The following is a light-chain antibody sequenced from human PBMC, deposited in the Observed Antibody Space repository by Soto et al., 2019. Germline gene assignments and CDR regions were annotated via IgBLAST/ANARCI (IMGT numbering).Light chain of an antibody. V-gene: IGKV3-11*01. CDR3: QHLNGRFT. CDR2: DAS. CDR1: QSVGSY. J-gene: IGKJ3*01. Sequence: EIVLIQSPATLSLSPGERATLSCRASQSVGSYLAWYQHKPGQAPRLLISDASNRATGIPARFSGSGSETDFTLTISSLEPEDSAVYYCQHLNGRFTFGPGTKVDIK.